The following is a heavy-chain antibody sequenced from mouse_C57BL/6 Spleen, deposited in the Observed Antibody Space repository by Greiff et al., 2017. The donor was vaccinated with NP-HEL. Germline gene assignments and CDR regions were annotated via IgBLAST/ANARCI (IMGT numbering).Heavy chain of an antibody. CDR2: LYPGDGDT. J-gene: IGHJ1*03. V-gene: IGHV1-82*01. CDR1: GYAFSSSW. CDR3: ARFPPYDYDRYFDV. Sequence: QVQLKESGPELVKPGASVKISCKASGYAFSSSWMNWVKQRPGKGLEWIGRLYPGDGDTNYNGKFKGKATLTADKSSSTAYMQLSSLTSEDSAVYFCARFPPYDYDRYFDVWGTGTTVTVSS. D-gene: IGHD2-4*01.